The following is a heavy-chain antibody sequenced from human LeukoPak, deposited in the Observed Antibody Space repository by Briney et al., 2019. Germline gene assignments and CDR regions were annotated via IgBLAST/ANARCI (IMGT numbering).Heavy chain of an antibody. CDR1: GDSVSSNSAT. V-gene: IGHV6-1*01. CDR3: ARDPAYSGGWTRNAFDI. J-gene: IGHJ3*02. CDR2: TYYMSKWYN. D-gene: IGHD6-19*01. Sequence: SQTLSLTCVISGDSVSSNSATWNWIRQSPSRGLGWLGRTYYMSKWYNDYVVSMKSRITINPDTSKNQFSLHLNSVTPEDTAVYYCARDPAYSGGWTRNAFDIWGRGTMVTVSS.